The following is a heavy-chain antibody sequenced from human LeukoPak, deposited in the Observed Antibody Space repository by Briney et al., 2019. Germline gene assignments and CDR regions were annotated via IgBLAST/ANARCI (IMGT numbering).Heavy chain of an antibody. CDR1: GGSISSGDYY. V-gene: IGHV4-30-4*01. CDR2: ISYSGGT. D-gene: IGHD3-22*01. CDR3: ARDTRDSSGPTGFQH. J-gene: IGHJ1*01. Sequence: SETLSLTCTVSGGSISSGDYYWSWIRQPPGKGLEWIGYISYSGGTYYNPSLRSRVTISVDTSKNQFSLKLSSVTAADTAVYYCARDTRDSSGPTGFQHWGQGTLVTVSS.